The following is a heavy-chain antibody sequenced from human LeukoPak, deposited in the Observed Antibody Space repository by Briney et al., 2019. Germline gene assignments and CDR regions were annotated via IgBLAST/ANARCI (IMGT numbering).Heavy chain of an antibody. CDR3: ARHPAYGPFDY. D-gene: IGHD3-10*01. J-gene: IGHJ4*01. CDR1: GGSISSGGYS. Sequence: SQTLSLTCAVSGGSISSGGYSWSWIRQPPGKGLEWIGYIYHSGSTYYNPSLKSRVTISVDRSKNQFSLKLSSATAADTAVYYCARHPAYGPFDYWGHGTLVTVSS. V-gene: IGHV4-30-2*01. CDR2: IYHSGST.